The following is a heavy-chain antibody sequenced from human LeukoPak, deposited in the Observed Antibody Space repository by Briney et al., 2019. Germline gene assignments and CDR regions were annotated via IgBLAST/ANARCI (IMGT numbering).Heavy chain of an antibody. CDR3: ARETYGSGTENYYYMDV. V-gene: IGHV1-69*06. D-gene: IGHD3-10*01. J-gene: IGHJ6*03. CDR2: IIPIFGTA. CDR1: GGTFSSYA. Sequence: SVKVSCKASGGTFSSYAISWVRQAPGQGLEWMGGIIPIFGTANYAQKFQGRVTITADKSTSTAYMELSSLRSEDTAVYYCARETYGSGTENYYYMDVWGKGTTVTVSS.